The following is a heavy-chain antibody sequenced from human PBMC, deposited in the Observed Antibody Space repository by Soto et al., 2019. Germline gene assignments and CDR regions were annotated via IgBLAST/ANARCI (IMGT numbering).Heavy chain of an antibody. D-gene: IGHD5-18*01. V-gene: IGHV1-46*01. CDR3: ARGGXIVDTGIGYYYYHAMDV. CDR2: FNPTGDTA. J-gene: IGHJ6*02. CDR1: GYTFTSYY. Sequence: GASVKVSGKASGYTFTSYYIHWVRQAPGQGLEWMGIFNPTGDTASYAQKLQGRVTMTRDTSTGTAYMELGSLRSEDTAVYYCARGGXIVDTGIGYYYYHAMDVWGQGTTVTVSS.